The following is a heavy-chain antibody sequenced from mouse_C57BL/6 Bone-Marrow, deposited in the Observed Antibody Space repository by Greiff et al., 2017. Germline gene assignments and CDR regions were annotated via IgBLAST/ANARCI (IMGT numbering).Heavy chain of an antibody. V-gene: IGHV1-72*01. Sequence: QVQLKESGAELVKPGASVKLSCKASGYTFTSYWMHWVKQRPGRGLEWIGRIDPNSGGTKYNEKFKSKATLTVDKPSSTAYMQLSSLTSEDSAVYYCASHYYGSSPYYFDYWGQGTTLTVSS. CDR1: GYTFTSYW. CDR2: IDPNSGGT. D-gene: IGHD1-1*01. J-gene: IGHJ2*01. CDR3: ASHYYGSSPYYFDY.